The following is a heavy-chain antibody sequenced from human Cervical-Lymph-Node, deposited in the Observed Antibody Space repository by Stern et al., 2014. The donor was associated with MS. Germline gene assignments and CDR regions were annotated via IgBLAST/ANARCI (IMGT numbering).Heavy chain of an antibody. CDR1: GGSISSGDYY. V-gene: IGHV4-30-4*01. CDR3: ARERLRDGMDV. Sequence: QLQLQESGPGLVKPSQTLSLTCPVSGGSISSGDYYWSWIRQSPGNGLEWIGYIYYSGTSYYNPSLKSRVTISIDTSKNQFSLKMTSVTAADTAVYYCARERLRDGMDVWGQGTMVIVSS. CDR2: IYYSGTS. J-gene: IGHJ6*02.